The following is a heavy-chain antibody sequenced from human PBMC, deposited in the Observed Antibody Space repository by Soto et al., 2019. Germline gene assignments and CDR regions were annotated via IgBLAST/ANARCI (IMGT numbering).Heavy chain of an antibody. V-gene: IGHV3-30*18. D-gene: IGHD2-15*01. Sequence: GGSLRLSCAASGFTFSSYGMHWVRQAPGKGLEWVAVISYDGSNKYYADSVKGRFTISRDNSKNTLYLQMNSLRAEDTAVYYCAKDLRGMQYQLLGYCSGGSCYLAFDYWGQGTLVTVSP. CDR2: ISYDGSNK. CDR1: GFTFSSYG. CDR3: AKDLRGMQYQLLGYCSGGSCYLAFDY. J-gene: IGHJ4*02.